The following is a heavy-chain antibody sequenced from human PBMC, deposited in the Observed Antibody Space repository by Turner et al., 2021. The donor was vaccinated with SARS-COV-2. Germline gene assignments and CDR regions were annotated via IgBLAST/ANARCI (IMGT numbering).Heavy chain of an antibody. CDR3: VKGYY. V-gene: IGHV3-64D*06. Sequence: EVHLVVSGGGLVHPGGSLRLSCSASGFTFSSYAMHWVRQATGKGKEYVTAISSNGGSTYYADSVKGRNTNTRDNYKNTLYLQMSSLRAEETAVYYCVKGYYWGQGTLVTVSS. CDR2: ISSNGGST. J-gene: IGHJ4*02. CDR1: GFTFSSYA.